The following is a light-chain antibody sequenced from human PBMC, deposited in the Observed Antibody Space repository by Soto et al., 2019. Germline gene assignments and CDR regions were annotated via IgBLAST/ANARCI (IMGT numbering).Light chain of an antibody. CDR3: QHDSTYPRR. Sequence: DIRLTQSPSSLSASVGDRVTITCRASQGVGTFLAWYQHKPAKAPKSLIKTASTLQSGVPSRFSGSGSGTDFTLTFSSPPPEDFATYYCQHDSTYPRRFGQGTRVDLK. CDR2: TAS. J-gene: IGKJ5*01. V-gene: IGKV1D-16*01. CDR1: QGVGTF.